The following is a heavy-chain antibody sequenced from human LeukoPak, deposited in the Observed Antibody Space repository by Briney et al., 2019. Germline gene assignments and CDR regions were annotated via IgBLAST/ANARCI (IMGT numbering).Heavy chain of an antibody. CDR1: GGSISSYY. J-gene: IGHJ4*02. V-gene: IGHV4-59*08. CDR3: ARSKGHYGSGSYNY. CDR2: ISYSGNT. D-gene: IGHD3-10*01. Sequence: SETLSLTCTVSGGSISSYYWSWIRQPPEKGLEWIGYISYSGNTNYNPSLKSRVTISLDTSKNQFSLKLSSVTAADTAVYYCARSKGHYGSGSYNYWGQGTLVTVSS.